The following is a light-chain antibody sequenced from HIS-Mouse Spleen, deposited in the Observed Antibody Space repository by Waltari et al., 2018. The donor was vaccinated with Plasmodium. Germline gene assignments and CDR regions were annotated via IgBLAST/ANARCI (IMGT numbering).Light chain of an antibody. J-gene: IGLJ2*01. V-gene: IGLV2-23*03. CDR1: SSDVGSYNL. Sequence: QSALTQPASVSGSPGQSITISCTGTSSDVGSYNLVSWYQQHPGKAPKLMIYEGSKRPSGVSNWFSGSKPGNTATLTISGLQAEDEADYYCCSYAGSSTFVVFGGGTKLTVL. CDR2: EGS. CDR3: CSYAGSSTFVV.